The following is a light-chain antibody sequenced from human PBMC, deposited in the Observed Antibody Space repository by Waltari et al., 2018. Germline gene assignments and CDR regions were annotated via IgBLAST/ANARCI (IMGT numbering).Light chain of an antibody. CDR3: NSYAGSSSWV. V-gene: IGLV2-14*01. Sequence: QSALTHPASVSGSPGQSITIPCTGTSSDVGFYTYVSWYQQHPGKAPKLMIYDVSERPSGVSDRFSGSKSGNTASLTISGLQAEDEADYYCNSYAGSSSWVFGGGTKLTVL. CDR2: DVS. J-gene: IGLJ3*02. CDR1: SSDVGFYTY.